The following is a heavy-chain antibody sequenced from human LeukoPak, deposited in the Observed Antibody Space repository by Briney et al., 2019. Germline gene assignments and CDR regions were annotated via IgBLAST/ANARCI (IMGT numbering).Heavy chain of an antibody. V-gene: IGHV1-2*02. CDR1: GYTFTDYY. CDR2: INPNSGGT. Sequence: ASVKVSCKASGYTFTDYYMHWVRQAPGQGLEWMGWINPNSGGTIYAQKFQGRVTMTRDTSISTAYMELSRLRSDDTAVYYCARYRYSGSYQPFDYRGQGTLVTVSS. D-gene: IGHD1-26*01. CDR3: ARYRYSGSYQPFDY. J-gene: IGHJ4*02.